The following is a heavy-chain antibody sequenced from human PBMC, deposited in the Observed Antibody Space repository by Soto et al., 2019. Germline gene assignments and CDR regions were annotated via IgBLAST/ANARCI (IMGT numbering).Heavy chain of an antibody. Sequence: GPSVKVSCKAFGGTFSSYAISWVRQAPGQGLEWMGGIIPIFGTANYAQKFQGRVTITADESTSTAYMELSSLRSEDTAVYYCASAHYDFWSGSRYGMDVWGQGTTVTVSS. CDR3: ASAHYDFWSGSRYGMDV. D-gene: IGHD3-3*01. V-gene: IGHV1-69*13. J-gene: IGHJ6*02. CDR2: IIPIFGTA. CDR1: GGTFSSYA.